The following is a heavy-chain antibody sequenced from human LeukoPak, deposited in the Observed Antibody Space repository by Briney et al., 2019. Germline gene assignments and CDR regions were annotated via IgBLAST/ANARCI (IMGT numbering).Heavy chain of an antibody. CDR3: AKDLMPRKRESWNRIPLAGPQPPDY. V-gene: IGHV3-30*02. D-gene: IGHD6-19*01. CDR2: IRYDGSIK. J-gene: IGHJ4*02. CDR1: GFTFSSYG. Sequence: PGGSLRLSCAASGFTFSSYGMHWVRQAPGKGLEWVAFIRYDGSIKYYADSVKGRFTISRDTSKNTLYLQMNSLRGEDTAVYYCAKDLMPRKRESWNRIPLAGPQPPDYWGQGTLVTVSS.